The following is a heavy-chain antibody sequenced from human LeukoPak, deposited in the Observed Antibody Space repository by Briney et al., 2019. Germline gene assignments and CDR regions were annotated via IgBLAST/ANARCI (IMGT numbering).Heavy chain of an antibody. V-gene: IGHV3-48*02. CDR3: ARDPSVAATGWGRWFDH. Sequence: PGGSLRLSCAASGFTFSSFSINWVRQAPGKGLEWLSYISGSSSIVYYGDSVKGRFTISRDNAKNSLYLQMNSLRDEDTAVYYCARDPSVAATGWGRWFDHWGLGTLVTVSS. CDR2: ISGSSSIV. CDR1: GFTFSSFS. J-gene: IGHJ5*02. D-gene: IGHD6-13*01.